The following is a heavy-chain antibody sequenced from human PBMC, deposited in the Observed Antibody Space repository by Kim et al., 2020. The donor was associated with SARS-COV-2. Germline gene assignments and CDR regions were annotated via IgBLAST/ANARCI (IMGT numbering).Heavy chain of an antibody. V-gene: IGHV3-30-3*01. J-gene: IGHJ4*01. CDR3: ARSRAAYCGGDCYSFDY. Sequence: GGSLRLSCAASGFTFSSYAMHWVRQAPGKGLEWVAVISYDGSNKYYADSVKGRFTISRDNSKNTLYLQMNSLRAEDTAVYYCARSRAAYCGGDCYSFDY. D-gene: IGHD2-21*01. CDR2: ISYDGSNK. CDR1: GFTFSSYA.